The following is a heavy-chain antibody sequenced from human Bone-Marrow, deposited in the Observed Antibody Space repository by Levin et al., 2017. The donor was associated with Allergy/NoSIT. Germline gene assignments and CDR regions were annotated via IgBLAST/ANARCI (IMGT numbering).Heavy chain of an antibody. CDR2: IYPDASDT. J-gene: IGHJ3*01. CDR1: GYNFGSYW. CDR3: ARHNIDNSIPFDF. Sequence: GESLKISCKGSGYNFGSYWIGWVRQMPGKGLEWMAIIYPDASDTRYRPSFQGQVTISADKSISTAYLPWSSLKASDTAMYFCARHNIDNSIPFDFWGQGTMVTVSS. D-gene: IGHD4-23*01. V-gene: IGHV5-51*01.